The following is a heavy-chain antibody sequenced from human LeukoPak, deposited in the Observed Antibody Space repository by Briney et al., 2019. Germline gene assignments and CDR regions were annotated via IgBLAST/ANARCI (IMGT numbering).Heavy chain of an antibody. V-gene: IGHV1-69*13. CDR2: IIPIFGTA. D-gene: IGHD3-22*01. CDR1: GGTFSSYA. CDR3: ARARYYYDSSGPFDY. Sequence: SVKVSCKASGGTFSSYAISWVRQAPEQGLEWMGGIIPIFGTANYAQKFQGRVTITADESTSTAYMELSSLRSEDTAVYYCARARYYYDSSGPFDYWGQGTLVTVSS. J-gene: IGHJ4*02.